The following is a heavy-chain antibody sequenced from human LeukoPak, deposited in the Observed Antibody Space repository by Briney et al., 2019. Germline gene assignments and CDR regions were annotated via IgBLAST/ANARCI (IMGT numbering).Heavy chain of an antibody. CDR3: AKKVTVWTSIDY. Sequence: GGSLRLSCAASGFTFSSYAMNWVRQAPGKGLEWVSAISGSGGSTYYADSVKGRFTISRDNSKNTLYLQMNSLRAEDTAVYYCAKKVTVWTSIDYWGQGTLVTVSS. CDR1: GFTFSSYA. CDR2: ISGSGGST. J-gene: IGHJ4*02. V-gene: IGHV3-23*01. D-gene: IGHD3/OR15-3a*01.